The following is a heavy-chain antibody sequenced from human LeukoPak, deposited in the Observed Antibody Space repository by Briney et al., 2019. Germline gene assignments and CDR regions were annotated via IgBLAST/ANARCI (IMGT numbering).Heavy chain of an antibody. Sequence: ASVKISCKVSGYTFTDYYMHWVQQAPGKGLEWMGLVDPEDGETIYAEKFQGRVTITADTSTDTAYMELSSLRSEDTAVYYCATGNIVVVVAATGNDAFDIWGQGTMVTVPS. CDR1: GYTFTDYY. V-gene: IGHV1-69-2*01. D-gene: IGHD2-15*01. CDR2: VDPEDGET. J-gene: IGHJ3*02. CDR3: ATGNIVVVVAATGNDAFDI.